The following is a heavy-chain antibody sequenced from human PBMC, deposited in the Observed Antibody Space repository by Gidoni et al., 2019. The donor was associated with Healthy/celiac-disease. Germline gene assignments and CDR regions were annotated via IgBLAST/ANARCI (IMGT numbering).Heavy chain of an antibody. Sequence: QVQLQESRPGLVKPSVTLSLTCTFSGCSISSYYCSWIRQPPGKGMEWIGYIYYSGSTNYNPSLKSRVTISVDTSKNQFSLKLSSVTAADTAVYYCARRLTKFRGVAYFDYWGQGTLVTVSS. CDR2: IYYSGST. D-gene: IGHD3-10*01. V-gene: IGHV4-59*01. J-gene: IGHJ4*02. CDR3: ARRLTKFRGVAYFDY. CDR1: GCSISSYY.